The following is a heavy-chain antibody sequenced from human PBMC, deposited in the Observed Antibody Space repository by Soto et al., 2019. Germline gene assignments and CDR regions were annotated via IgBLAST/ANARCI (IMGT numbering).Heavy chain of an antibody. D-gene: IGHD3-3*01. Sequence: QMQLMQSGPEVKKPGTSVSVSCKASGFTFISSAVQWLRQARGQRLEWIGWIAGGSANTNYAQEFQERVTMTRDMSTSTAYMELSSLRSDDTAVYYCAAKSVTLRRVATGFDLWGQGTMVTVSS. V-gene: IGHV1-58*01. CDR2: IAGGSANT. J-gene: IGHJ3*01. CDR3: AAKSVTLRRVATGFDL. CDR1: GFTFISSA.